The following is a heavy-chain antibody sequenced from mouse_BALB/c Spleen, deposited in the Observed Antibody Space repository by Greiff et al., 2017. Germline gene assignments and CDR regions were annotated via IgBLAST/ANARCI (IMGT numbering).Heavy chain of an antibody. CDR2: IDPANGNT. D-gene: IGHD1-2*01. V-gene: IGHV14-3*02. J-gene: IGHJ3*01. CDR1: GFNIKDTY. CDR3: APITTATVAY. Sequence: VHVKQSGAELVKPGASVKLSCTASGFNIKDTYMHWVKQRPEQGLEWIGRIDPANGNTKYDPKFQGKATITADTSSNTAYLQLSSLTSEDTAVYYCAPITTATVAYWGQGTLVTVSA.